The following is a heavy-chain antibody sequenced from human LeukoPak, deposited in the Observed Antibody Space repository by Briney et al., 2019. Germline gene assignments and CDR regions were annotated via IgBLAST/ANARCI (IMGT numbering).Heavy chain of an antibody. CDR2: INSDGSST. V-gene: IGHV3-74*01. CDR3: ARDYYYYGMDV. J-gene: IGHJ6*02. CDR1: GFTFSSYW. Sequence: QPGGSLRLSCAASGFTFSSYWMHWVRQAPGEGLVWVSRINSDGSSTSYADSVKGRFTISRDNAKNTLYLQMNSLRAEDTAVYYCARDYYYYGMDVWGQGTTVTVSS.